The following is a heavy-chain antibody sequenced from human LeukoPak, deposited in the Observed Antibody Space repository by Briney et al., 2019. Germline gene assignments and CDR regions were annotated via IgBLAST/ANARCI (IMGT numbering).Heavy chain of an antibody. J-gene: IGHJ6*02. CDR2: ISGSGGST. D-gene: IGHD6-13*01. Sequence: GGSLRLSCAASGFTFSSYAMSWVRQAPGKGLEWVSAISGSGGSTYYADSVKGRFTISRDNSKNTPYLQMNSLRAEDTAVYYCAKVIAAAGTGYYYYYYGMDVWAQGTTVSVSS. CDR3: AKVIAAAGTGYYYYYYGMDV. V-gene: IGHV3-23*01. CDR1: GFTFSSYA.